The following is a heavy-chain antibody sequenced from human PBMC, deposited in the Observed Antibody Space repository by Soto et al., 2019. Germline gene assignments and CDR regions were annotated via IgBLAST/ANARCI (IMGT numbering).Heavy chain of an antibody. J-gene: IGHJ3*02. Sequence: GESLKISCAASGFTFSSYAMSWVRQAPGKGLEWVSAISGSGGSTYYADSVKGRFTISRDNSKNTLYLQMNSLRAEDTAVYYCAKVVPAAFFDIWGQGTMVTVSS. CDR3: AKVVPAAFFDI. CDR1: GFTFSSYA. V-gene: IGHV3-23*01. CDR2: ISGSGGST. D-gene: IGHD2-2*01.